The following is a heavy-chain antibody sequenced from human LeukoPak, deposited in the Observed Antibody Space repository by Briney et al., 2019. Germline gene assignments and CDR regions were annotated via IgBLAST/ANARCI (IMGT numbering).Heavy chain of an antibody. D-gene: IGHD3-22*01. CDR2: ISSSGSTI. J-gene: IGHJ4*02. Sequence: PGGSLRLSCAASGFTFSSYEMNWVRQAPGKGGEWVSYISSSGSTIYYADSVKGGFTISRDNAKNSLYLQMNSLRAEDTAVYYCASHGGYYDSSGYYRYFDYWGQGTLVTVSS. V-gene: IGHV3-48*03. CDR1: GFTFSSYE. CDR3: ASHGGYYDSSGYYRYFDY.